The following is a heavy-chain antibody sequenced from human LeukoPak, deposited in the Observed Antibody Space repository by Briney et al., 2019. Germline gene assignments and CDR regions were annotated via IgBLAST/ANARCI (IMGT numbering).Heavy chain of an antibody. J-gene: IGHJ4*02. D-gene: IGHD5-18*01. Sequence: ASVKVSCTASGYAFSDHGVNWVRQAPGQGLEWMGWISGYKGHTSYAQKFQGRVMVTTDRSTNTAYLELRSLRSDDTAVYYCARVPNPRNTYGYNDKWGQGTLVTVSS. CDR1: GYAFSDHG. CDR2: ISGYKGHT. V-gene: IGHV1-18*04. CDR3: ARVPNPRNTYGYNDK.